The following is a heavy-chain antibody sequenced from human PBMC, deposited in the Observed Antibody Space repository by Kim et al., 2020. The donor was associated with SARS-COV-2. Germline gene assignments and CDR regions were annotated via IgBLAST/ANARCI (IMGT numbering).Heavy chain of an antibody. D-gene: IGHD3-10*01. CDR3: AKDYYGSESYYYYGMDV. J-gene: IGHJ6*02. V-gene: IGHV3-23*01. Sequence: KGRFTISRDNSKNTVYLQMNSLRAEDTAVYYCAKDYYGSESYYYYGMDVWGQGTTVTVSS.